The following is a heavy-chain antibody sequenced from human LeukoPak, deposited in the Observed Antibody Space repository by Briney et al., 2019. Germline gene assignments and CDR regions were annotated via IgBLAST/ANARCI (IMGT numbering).Heavy chain of an antibody. V-gene: IGHV1-69*06. Sequence: ASVKVSCKASGGTFSSYAISRVRQAPGQGLEWMGGIIPIFGTANYAQKFQGRVTITADKSTSTAYMELSSLRSEDTAVFYCARASGVGATFDYWGQGTLVTVSS. CDR1: GGTFSSYA. CDR3: ARASGVGATFDY. D-gene: IGHD1-26*01. CDR2: IIPIFGTA. J-gene: IGHJ4*02.